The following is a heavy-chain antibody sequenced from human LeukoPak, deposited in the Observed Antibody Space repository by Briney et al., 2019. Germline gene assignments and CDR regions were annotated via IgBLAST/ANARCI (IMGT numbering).Heavy chain of an antibody. V-gene: IGHV1-2*02. CDR1: GYTFTGYY. J-gene: IGHJ4*02. Sequence: ASVKVSCKASGYTFTGYYMHWVRQAPGQGLEWMGWINPNSGDTNYAQKFQGRVTMTRDTSISTAYMELSRLRSDDTAVYYCARDFEVVPAATDDYWGQGTLVTVSS. CDR3: ARDFEVVPAATDDY. D-gene: IGHD2-2*01. CDR2: INPNSGDT.